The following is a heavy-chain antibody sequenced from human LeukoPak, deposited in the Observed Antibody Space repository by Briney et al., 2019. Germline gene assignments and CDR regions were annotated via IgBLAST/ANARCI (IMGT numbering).Heavy chain of an antibody. Sequence: SETLSLTCAVYGGSFSGYYWSWIRQPPGKGLGWIGEINHSGSTNYNPSLKSRVTISVDTSKNQFSLKLSSVTAADTAVYYCARDRYSYGYFDYWGQGTLVTVSS. D-gene: IGHD5-18*01. V-gene: IGHV4-34*01. CDR1: GGSFSGYY. J-gene: IGHJ4*02. CDR3: ARDRYSYGYFDY. CDR2: INHSGST.